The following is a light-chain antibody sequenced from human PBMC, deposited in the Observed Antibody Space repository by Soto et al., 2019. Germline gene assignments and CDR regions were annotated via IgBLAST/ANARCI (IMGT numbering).Light chain of an antibody. V-gene: IGLV2-14*01. J-gene: IGLJ1*01. CDR2: AVS. CDR1: SSDVGLYDY. Sequence: QSVLTQPASVPGSPGQSITISFTGTSSDVGLYDYVSWYQQHPGKAPQLMIYAVSNRPSGASNRFSASKSGNTASLFISGLQAEDEADYYCSSYTSDSSYVFGSGTKVTVL. CDR3: SSYTSDSSYV.